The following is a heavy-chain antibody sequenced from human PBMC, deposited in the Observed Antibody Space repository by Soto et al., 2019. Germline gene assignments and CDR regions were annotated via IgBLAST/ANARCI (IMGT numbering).Heavy chain of an antibody. V-gene: IGHV4-38-2*01. CDR3: AIGNPDWFDP. CDR1: GYSISSGLY. CDR2: IYRGGIT. J-gene: IGHJ5*02. Sequence: TSETLSLTCAVSGYSISSGLYWGWIRQPPGKGLEWIGTIYRGGITYYNPSLKSRVTISIDTSKNHFSLRLSSVTATDTAVYFCAIGNPDWFDPWGQGTLVTAPQ. D-gene: IGHD1-1*01.